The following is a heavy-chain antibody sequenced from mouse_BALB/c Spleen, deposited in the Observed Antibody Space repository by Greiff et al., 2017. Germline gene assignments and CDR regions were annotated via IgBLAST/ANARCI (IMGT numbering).Heavy chain of an antibody. Sequence: VQLQQSGAELARPGASVKMSCKASGYTFTSYTMHWVKQRPGQGLEWIGYINPSSGYTNYNQKFKDKATLTADKSSSTAYMQLSSLTSEDSAVYYCARGNYGNYGAYWGQGTLVTVSA. V-gene: IGHV1-4*01. CDR1: GYTFTSYT. D-gene: IGHD2-1*01. J-gene: IGHJ3*01. CDR2: INPSSGYT. CDR3: ARGNYGNYGAY.